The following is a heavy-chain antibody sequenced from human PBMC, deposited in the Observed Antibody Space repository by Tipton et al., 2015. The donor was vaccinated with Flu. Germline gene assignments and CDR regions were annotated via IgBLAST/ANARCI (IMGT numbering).Heavy chain of an antibody. V-gene: IGHV3-53*04. CDR3: ATARCAAAYCYVSSGQGFAFDI. Sequence: SLRLSCAASGFTVSSNYMSWVRQAPGKGLEWVSVIYSGGSTYYADSVKGRFTISRHNSKNTLYLQMISLRAEDTAVYYCATARCAAAYCYVSSGQGFAFDIWGQGPRVTVSS. D-gene: IGHD3-22*01. J-gene: IGHJ3*02. CDR2: IYSGGST. CDR1: GFTVSSNY.